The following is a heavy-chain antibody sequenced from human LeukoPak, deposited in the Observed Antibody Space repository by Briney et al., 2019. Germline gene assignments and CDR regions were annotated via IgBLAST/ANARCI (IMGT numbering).Heavy chain of an antibody. D-gene: IGHD4-11*01. CDR1: GFTFRHYW. Sequence: GGSLRLSCAASGFTFRHYWVSWVRQAPGKGLEWVAFIKEDGSDKHYVDSVKGRFTISRDNAQNSLYLQMSTLRAEDTAVYFCHQPVTLPAWGQGTLVTVSS. CDR2: IKEDGSDK. V-gene: IGHV3-7*01. J-gene: IGHJ5*02. CDR3: HQPVTLPA.